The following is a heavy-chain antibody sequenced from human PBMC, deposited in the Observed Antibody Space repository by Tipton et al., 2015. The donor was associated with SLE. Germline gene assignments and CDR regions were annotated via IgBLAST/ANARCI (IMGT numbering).Heavy chain of an antibody. CDR2: ISGSGSST. CDR1: GFSFSTDA. J-gene: IGHJ4*02. D-gene: IGHD6-19*01. V-gene: IGHV3-23*01. Sequence: SLRLSCAASGFSFSTDAMSWVRQAPGKGLEWVSAISGSGSSTYYADSVQGRFTISRDNSKNTLSLQMNSPRAEDTAVYYCAKDAPSTSGWYFDYWGQGTLVTVSS. CDR3: AKDAPSTSGWYFDY.